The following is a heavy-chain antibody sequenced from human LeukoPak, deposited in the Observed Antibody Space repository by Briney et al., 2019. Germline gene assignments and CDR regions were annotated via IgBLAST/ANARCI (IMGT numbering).Heavy chain of an antibody. CDR3: ARALGYYDILTGYHPNAFDI. Sequence: SETLSLTCTVSGGSISSGGYYWSWLRQHPGKGLEWIGYIYYSGSTYYNPSLKSRVTISVDTSKNQFSLKLSSVTAADTAVYYCARALGYYDILTGYHPNAFDIWGQGTMVTVSS. V-gene: IGHV4-31*03. CDR2: IYYSGST. CDR1: GGSISSGGYY. D-gene: IGHD3-9*01. J-gene: IGHJ3*02.